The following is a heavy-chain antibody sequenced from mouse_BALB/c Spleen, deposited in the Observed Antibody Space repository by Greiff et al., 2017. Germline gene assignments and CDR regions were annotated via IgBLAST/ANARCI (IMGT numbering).Heavy chain of an antibody. Sequence: VQLKESGGGLVKPGGSLKLSCAASGFTFSSYAMSWVRQSPEKRLEWVAEISSGGSYTYYPDTVTGRFTISRDNAKNTLYLEMSSLRSEDTAMYYCARIYYDYEFYAMDYWGQGTSVTVSS. J-gene: IGHJ4*01. CDR2: ISSGGSYT. D-gene: IGHD2-4*01. CDR1: GFTFSSYA. CDR3: ARIYYDYEFYAMDY. V-gene: IGHV5-9-4*01.